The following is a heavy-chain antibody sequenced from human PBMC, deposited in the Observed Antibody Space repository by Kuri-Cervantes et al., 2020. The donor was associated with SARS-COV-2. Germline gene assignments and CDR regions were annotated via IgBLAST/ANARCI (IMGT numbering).Heavy chain of an antibody. CDR1: GGSISSSSYY. J-gene: IGHJ4*02. CDR2: IYYSGST. Sequence: GSLRLSCTVSGGSISSSSYYWGWIHQPPGKGLEWIGSIYYSGSTYYNPSLKSRVTISVDTSKNQFSLKLSSVTAADTAVYYCARVNDYYFDYWGQGTLVTVSS. CDR3: ARVNDYYFDY. D-gene: IGHD1-1*01. V-gene: IGHV4-39*07.